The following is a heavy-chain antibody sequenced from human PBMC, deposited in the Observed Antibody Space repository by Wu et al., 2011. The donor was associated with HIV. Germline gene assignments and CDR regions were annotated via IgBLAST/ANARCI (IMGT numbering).Heavy chain of an antibody. CDR1: GYTFTGYY. D-gene: IGHD3-22*01. V-gene: IGHV1-2*02. Sequence: QVQLMQSGAEVKKPGASVKVSCKTSGYTFTGYYMHWVREVPGQGLEWMGWIHPDGGGRNYVQKFQGRVTMTRDTSISTAYMELSRLRSDDTAVYYCARGGTDAMIVVVLFDYWGQGTLVTVSS. CDR3: ARGGTDAMIVVVLFDY. J-gene: IGHJ4*02. CDR2: IHPDGGGR.